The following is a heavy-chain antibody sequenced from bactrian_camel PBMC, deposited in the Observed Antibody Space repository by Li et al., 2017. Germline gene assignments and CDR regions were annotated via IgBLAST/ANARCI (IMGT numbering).Heavy chain of an antibody. CDR1: GYTYNRNC. J-gene: IGHJ4*01. V-gene: IGHV3S1*01. Sequence: LVESGGGSVQAGGSLRLSCAASGYTYNRNCMAWFRQAPGKEREGVARIATGSGNTYYADSVKGRFTISQDNVKNTLYLQMNNLKPEDTAVYSCAAGRLVDWVLGPRSYKYWGQGTQVTVS. D-gene: IGHD1*01. CDR2: IATGSGNT. CDR3: AAGRLVDWVLGPRSYKY.